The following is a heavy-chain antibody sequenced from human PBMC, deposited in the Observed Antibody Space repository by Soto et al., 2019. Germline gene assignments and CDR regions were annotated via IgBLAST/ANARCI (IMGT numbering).Heavy chain of an antibody. Sequence: QVQLVQSGAEVKKPGASVKVSCKASGYTFTRSGISWVRQAPGQGLEWMGWISNYNGDTNYAQTFQGRVTMTTDTSTSTVHMEVRSLRSDDTAVYYCAREGVTPYYYYGMDVGGQGTPVTVSS. V-gene: IGHV1-18*01. J-gene: IGHJ6*02. CDR3: AREGVTPYYYYGMDV. CDR1: GYTFTRSG. CDR2: ISNYNGDT. D-gene: IGHD2-21*02.